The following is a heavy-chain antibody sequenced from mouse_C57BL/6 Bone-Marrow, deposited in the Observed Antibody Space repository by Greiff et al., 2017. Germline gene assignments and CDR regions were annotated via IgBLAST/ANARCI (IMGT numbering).Heavy chain of an antibody. CDR1: GFTFSSYG. CDR3: ARQGYYGAMDY. CDR2: ISSGGSYT. Sequence: EVKLMESGGDLVQPGGSLKLSCAASGFTFSSYGMSWVRQTPDKRLEWFATISSGGSYTYYPDSVKGRFTISRDNAKNTLYLQMSSLKSEDTAMYYCARQGYYGAMDYWGQGTSVTVSS. J-gene: IGHJ4*01. D-gene: IGHD1-1*01. V-gene: IGHV5-6*01.